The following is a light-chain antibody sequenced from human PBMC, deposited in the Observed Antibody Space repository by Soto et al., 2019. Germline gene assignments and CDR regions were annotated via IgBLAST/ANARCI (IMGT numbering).Light chain of an antibody. Sequence: EIVLTQSPGTLSFSPGERATLSCRAIQSVSSIYLALYQQKPGQAPRLLIYGASSRATGIPDRFSGSGSGTDFTLTISRLEPEDFAVYYCQQRSNWPTFGGGTKVDI. CDR3: QQRSNWPT. CDR1: QSVSSIY. V-gene: IGKV3D-20*02. J-gene: IGKJ4*01. CDR2: GAS.